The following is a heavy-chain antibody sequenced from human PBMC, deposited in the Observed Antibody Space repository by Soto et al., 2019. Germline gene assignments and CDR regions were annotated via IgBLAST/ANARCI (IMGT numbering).Heavy chain of an antibody. Sequence: QVQLQQWGAGLLKPSETLSLTCAVYGGSFSGYYWSWIRQPPGKGLEWIGEINHSGSTNYNPSLKSRVTISVDTSKNQFSLKLSSVTAADTAVDYVASYDSSGWHDYWGQGTLVTVSS. V-gene: IGHV4-34*01. J-gene: IGHJ4*02. CDR3: ASYDSSGWHDY. CDR2: INHSGST. D-gene: IGHD6-19*01. CDR1: GGSFSGYY.